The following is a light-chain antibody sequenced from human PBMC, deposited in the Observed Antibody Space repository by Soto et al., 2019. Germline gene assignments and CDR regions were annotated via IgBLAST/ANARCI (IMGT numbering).Light chain of an antibody. CDR3: TSYTSISSLVV. Sequence: QSALTQPASVSGSPGQSITISCTGTSSDVGGYNYVSWYQQHPGKAPKLVIYDVSNRPSGVSIRFSGSKSGNTASLTISGLQAEDEADYYCTSYTSISSLVVFGGGTQLTVL. V-gene: IGLV2-14*03. CDR1: SSDVGGYNY. J-gene: IGLJ7*01. CDR2: DVS.